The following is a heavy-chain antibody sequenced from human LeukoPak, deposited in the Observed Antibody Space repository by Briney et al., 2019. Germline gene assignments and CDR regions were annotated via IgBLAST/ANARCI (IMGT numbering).Heavy chain of an antibody. CDR2: IYTSGST. CDR1: GGSISSGSYY. CDR3: ATRKLGNDY. D-gene: IGHD7-27*01. V-gene: IGHV4-61*02. Sequence: SETLSLTCTVSGGSISSGSYYWSWIRQPAGKGLEWIGRIYTSGSTNYNPSLRSRVTISADTSKNQFSLKLYSVTAADTAVYYCATRKLGNDYWGQGTLVTVSS. J-gene: IGHJ4*02.